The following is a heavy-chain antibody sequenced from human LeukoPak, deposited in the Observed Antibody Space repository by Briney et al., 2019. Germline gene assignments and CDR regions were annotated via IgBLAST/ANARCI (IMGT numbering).Heavy chain of an antibody. J-gene: IGHJ4*02. D-gene: IGHD4-23*01. CDR2: ITGSGGNT. CDR3: ARGRPHGNDY. Sequence: QPGGSLRLSCAASGFIFSSYSMSWVRQAPGKGLEWVSVITGSGGNTYYADSVKGRFTISKDNSKNTLYLQMNSLRVEDTAVYYCARGRPHGNDYWGQGTLVTVSS. CDR1: GFIFSSYS. V-gene: IGHV3-23*01.